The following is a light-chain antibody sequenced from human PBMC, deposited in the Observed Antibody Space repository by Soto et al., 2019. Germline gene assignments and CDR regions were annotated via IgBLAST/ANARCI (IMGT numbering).Light chain of an antibody. J-gene: IGKJ4*01. CDR3: QQYKNWPLT. Sequence: EIVMTQSPATLSVSPGGRATLSCRASQSVSSTLAWYQQKPGQAPRLLIFGASTRATGVPARFSGSGSGTEFTLTISSLQSEDFAVYYCQQYKNWPLTFGGGTRVEIK. CDR1: QSVSST. V-gene: IGKV3-15*01. CDR2: GAS.